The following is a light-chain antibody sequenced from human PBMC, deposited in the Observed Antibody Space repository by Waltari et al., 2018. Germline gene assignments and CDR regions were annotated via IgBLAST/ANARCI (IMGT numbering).Light chain of an antibody. J-gene: IGKJ4*01. CDR1: QSTNSR. CDR3: QQYTGYPIT. V-gene: IGKV1-5*03. CDR2: KVS. Sequence: DIQMTQSPSTLSASVGDRVSLTCRDSQSTNSRLAWYQQKPGKVPRLLIYKVSNLEREVPSRFSGSGSGTEFTLTISSLQPDDLATYYCQQYTGYPITFGGGTKVEIK.